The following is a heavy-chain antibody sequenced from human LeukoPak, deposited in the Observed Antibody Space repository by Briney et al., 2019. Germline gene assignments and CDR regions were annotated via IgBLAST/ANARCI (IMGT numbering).Heavy chain of an antibody. J-gene: IGHJ4*02. Sequence: GESLRISCKGSGYSFTSYWISWVRQMPGKGLEWMGRIDPSDSYTNYSPSFQGHVTISADKSISTAYLQWSSLKASDTAMYYRAATYYDILTGRRKDYYFDYWGQGTLVTVSS. CDR2: IDPSDSYT. V-gene: IGHV5-10-1*01. CDR3: AATYYDILTGRRKDYYFDY. CDR1: GYSFTSYW. D-gene: IGHD3-9*01.